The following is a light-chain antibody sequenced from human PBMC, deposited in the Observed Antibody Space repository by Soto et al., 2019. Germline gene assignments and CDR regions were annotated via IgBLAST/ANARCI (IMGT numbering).Light chain of an antibody. Sequence: DIQMTQSPSSLSASVGERVTITCRASQSISSYLNWYQQKPGKAPKLLIYAASSLQSGVPSRFSGSGSGTDITLTISSLQPEYFATYYCQQSYSTPTFGGGTKVEIK. CDR3: QQSYSTPT. J-gene: IGKJ4*01. CDR2: AAS. V-gene: IGKV1-39*01. CDR1: QSISSY.